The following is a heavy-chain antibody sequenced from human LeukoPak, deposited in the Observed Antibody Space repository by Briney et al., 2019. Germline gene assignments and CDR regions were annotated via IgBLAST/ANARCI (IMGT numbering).Heavy chain of an antibody. CDR2: IFPSGSA. V-gene: IGHV4-4*09. CDR1: GGSISSYY. J-gene: IGHJ6*03. CDR3: ARRNHYFYYMDV. Sequence: SETLSLTCTVSGGSISSYYWTWIRQSPVKGLEWIGYIFPSGSAFYNPSLERRFTISLYTSENQFSLTLSSVTAADTAVYYCARRNHYFYYMDVWGKGTTVTVSS.